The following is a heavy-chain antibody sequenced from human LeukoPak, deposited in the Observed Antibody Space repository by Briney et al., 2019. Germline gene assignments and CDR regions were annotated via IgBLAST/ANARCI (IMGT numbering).Heavy chain of an antibody. CDR1: GYTFTSYD. Sequence: GASVKVSCKASGYTFTSYDISWVRQAPGQGLEWMGGIIPIFGTANYAQKFQGRVTVTADKSTSTAYMELSSLRSEDTAVYYCARDRGYCSGGSCGRGYYYYYYMDVWGRGTTVTVSS. V-gene: IGHV1-69*06. J-gene: IGHJ6*03. CDR3: ARDRGYCSGGSCGRGYYYYYYMDV. D-gene: IGHD2-15*01. CDR2: IIPIFGTA.